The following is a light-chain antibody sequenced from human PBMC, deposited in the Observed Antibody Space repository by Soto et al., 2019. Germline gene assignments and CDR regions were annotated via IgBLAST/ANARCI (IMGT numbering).Light chain of an antibody. Sequence: QSVLTQPRSVSGSPGQSVAISCTGSSSDVGGYNYVSWYQQHPGKAPKVMIYDVSKRPSGVPDRFSGSKSGDTASLTITGLQAEDEAEYYCCSYAGGPYVFGTGTKVTVL. CDR3: CSYAGGPYV. CDR1: SSDVGGYNY. CDR2: DVS. V-gene: IGLV2-11*01. J-gene: IGLJ1*01.